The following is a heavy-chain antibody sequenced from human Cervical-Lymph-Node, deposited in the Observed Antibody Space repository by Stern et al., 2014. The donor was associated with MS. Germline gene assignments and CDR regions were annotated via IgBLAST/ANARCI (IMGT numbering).Heavy chain of an antibody. J-gene: IGHJ5*02. Sequence: VQLVESGAEVKKPGASVKVSCKDSGYTFTTYAMHWLRQAPGQRLEWMGWINTGNAYTKYSQKFQGRVTITRDTSATTTYMDLSSLTSEDTAVYYCARGYCSSSSCPNWFAPWGQGTLVTVSS. V-gene: IGHV1-3*04. CDR3: ARGYCSSSSCPNWFAP. D-gene: IGHD2-2*01. CDR1: GYTFTTYA. CDR2: INTGNAYT.